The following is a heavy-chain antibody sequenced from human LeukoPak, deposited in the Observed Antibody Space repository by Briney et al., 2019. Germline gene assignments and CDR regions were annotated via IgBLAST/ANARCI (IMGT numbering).Heavy chain of an antibody. CDR1: GFTFDVYT. D-gene: IGHD2-8*01. CDR3: AKGANDYYYYYGMDV. J-gene: IGHJ6*02. Sequence: GGSLRLSCAASGFTFDVYTMHSGRHGPGRSLWWVSGICGNSGGIGYADSVKGRFTISRETAKNSLYLTMNRLRAEDTALYYCAKGANDYYYYYGMDVWGQGTTVTVSS. CDR2: ICGNSGGI. V-gene: IGHV3-9*01.